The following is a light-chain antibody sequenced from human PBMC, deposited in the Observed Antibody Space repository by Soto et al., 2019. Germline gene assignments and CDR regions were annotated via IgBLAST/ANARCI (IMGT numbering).Light chain of an antibody. CDR3: QQYNNWPWT. V-gene: IGKV1-5*03. Sequence: DIQITQSPSTVSASVGDRVTITCRASQNINTWLAWYQQKPGKAPKLLILKASSLESGVPSRFSGSGSGTDFTLTISRLQSEDFEVYYCQQYNNWPWTFGQGTKVDIK. J-gene: IGKJ1*01. CDR2: KAS. CDR1: QNINTW.